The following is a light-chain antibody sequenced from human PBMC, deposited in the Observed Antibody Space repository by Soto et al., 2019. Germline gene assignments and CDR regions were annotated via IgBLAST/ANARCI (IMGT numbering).Light chain of an antibody. V-gene: IGKV1-39*01. CDR1: QPISNY. J-gene: IGKJ5*01. CDR3: QQTHAVPLN. Sequence: DVQMTQSPSSLSASVGDRVTITCRASQPISNYLNWYQQKAGEAPKVLTFGASSLQTGVPSKFSGSGYGTDFTLIINNLHPDDFATYYCQQTHAVPLNFGQGTRLEIK. CDR2: GAS.